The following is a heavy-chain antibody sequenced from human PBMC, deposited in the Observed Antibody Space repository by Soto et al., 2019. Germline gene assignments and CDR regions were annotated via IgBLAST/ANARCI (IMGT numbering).Heavy chain of an antibody. CDR3: AALGFTVTHPGDY. V-gene: IGHV4-4*02. D-gene: IGHD4-17*01. CDR2: IYHSGST. Sequence: QVQLQESGPGLVKPSGTLSLTCAVSGGSISSSNWWSWVRQPPGKGLEWIGEIYHSGSTNYNPSLKSRVTISEDKSKNQLSLKLSSVTAADTAVYYCAALGFTVTHPGDYWGQGTLVTVSS. J-gene: IGHJ4*02. CDR1: GGSISSSNW.